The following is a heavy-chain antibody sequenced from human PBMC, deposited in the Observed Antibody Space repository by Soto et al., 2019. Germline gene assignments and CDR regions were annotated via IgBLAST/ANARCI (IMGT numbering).Heavy chain of an antibody. CDR1: GYTFTSYA. CDR2: INAGNGNT. J-gene: IGHJ4*02. V-gene: IGHV1-3*01. Sequence: VASVKVSCKASGYTFTSYAMHWVRQAPGQRLEWMGWINAGNGNTKYSQKFQGRVTITRDTSASTAYMELSSLRSEDTAVYYCAREQYDILTGYYDYWGQGTLVTVSS. CDR3: AREQYDILTGYYDY. D-gene: IGHD3-9*01.